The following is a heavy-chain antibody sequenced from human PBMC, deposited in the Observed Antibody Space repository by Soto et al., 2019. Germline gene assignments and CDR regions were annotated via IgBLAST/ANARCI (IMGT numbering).Heavy chain of an antibody. D-gene: IGHD1-7*01. Sequence: SVKVSCKASGGTFSSYAISWVRQAPGQGLEWMGGIIPIFGTANYAQKFQGRVTITADESTSTAYMELSSLRSEDTAVYYCARDSKTMYNWNYDPYYYGMDVWGQGTTVTVSS. CDR1: GGTFSSYA. CDR2: IIPIFGTA. J-gene: IGHJ6*02. V-gene: IGHV1-69*13. CDR3: ARDSKTMYNWNYDPYYYGMDV.